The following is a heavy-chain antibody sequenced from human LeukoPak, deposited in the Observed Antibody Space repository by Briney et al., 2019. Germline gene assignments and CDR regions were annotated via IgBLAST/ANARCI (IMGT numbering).Heavy chain of an antibody. J-gene: IGHJ6*03. V-gene: IGHV1-8*01. CDR1: GYTFTSYD. CDR2: MNPNSGNT. Sequence: GASVKVSCKASGYTFTSYDINWVRQATGQGLEWMGWMNPNSGNTGYAQKFQGRVTMTRNTSLSTAYMELSSLRSEDTAVYYCARAPRKVLNYYYYYMDVWGKGTTVTVSS. CDR3: ARAPRKVLNYYYYYMDV.